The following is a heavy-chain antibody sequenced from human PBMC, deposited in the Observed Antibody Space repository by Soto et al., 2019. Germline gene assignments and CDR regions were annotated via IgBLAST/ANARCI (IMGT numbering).Heavy chain of an antibody. CDR1: GFTFSSYA. V-gene: IGHV3-23*01. Sequence: GGSLRLSCAASGFTFSSYAMSWVRQAPGKGLEWVSAISGSGGSTYYADSVKGRFTISRDNSKNTLYLQMNSLRAEDTAVYYCAVGGLLHYYFDYWGQGTLVTVSS. D-gene: IGHD2-15*01. CDR3: AVGGLLHYYFDY. CDR2: ISGSGGST. J-gene: IGHJ4*02.